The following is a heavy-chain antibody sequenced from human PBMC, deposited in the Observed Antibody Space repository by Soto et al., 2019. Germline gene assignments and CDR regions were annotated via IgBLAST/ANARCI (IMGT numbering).Heavy chain of an antibody. J-gene: IGHJ6*02. D-gene: IGHD2-21*02. CDR2: VIPIFGTA. Sequence: SVKVSCKASGGTFSSYAISWVRQAPGQGLEWMGGVIPIFGTANYAQKFQGRVTITADESTSTAYMELSSLRSEDTAVYYCAVAYCGGDCYLGYYGMDVWGQGTTVTVSS. CDR3: AVAYCGGDCYLGYYGMDV. V-gene: IGHV1-69*01. CDR1: GGTFSSYA.